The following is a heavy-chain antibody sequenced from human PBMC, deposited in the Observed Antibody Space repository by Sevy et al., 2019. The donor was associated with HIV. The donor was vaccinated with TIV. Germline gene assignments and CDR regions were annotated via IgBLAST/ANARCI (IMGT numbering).Heavy chain of an antibody. CDR1: GGSITSLY. V-gene: IGHV4-59*08. D-gene: IGHD1-26*01. Sequence: SESLSLTCTVSGGSITSLYWNWIRQPPGKGLEWIANIYYNGHINYNPSLKSRVTLSLDTSENQSSLRLSSVTASDTAMYYCAGENAWGRGYSWGQGTLVTVSS. CDR2: IYYNGHI. CDR3: AGENAWGRGYS. J-gene: IGHJ4*02.